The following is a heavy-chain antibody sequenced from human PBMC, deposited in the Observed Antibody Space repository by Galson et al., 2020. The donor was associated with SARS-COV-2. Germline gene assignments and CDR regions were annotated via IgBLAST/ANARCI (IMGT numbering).Heavy chain of an antibody. CDR3: ARGLIEDGVVYDGMDV. J-gene: IGHJ6*02. V-gene: IGHV3-74*01. CDR1: GFTFSSYW. Sequence: GESLKISCAASGFTFSSYWMHWVRQAPGKGLVWVSRINSDGSSTSYADSVKGRFTISRDNAKNTLYLQMNSLRAEDTAVYYCARGLIEDGVVYDGMDVWGQGTTVTVSS. CDR2: INSDGSST. D-gene: IGHD3-3*01.